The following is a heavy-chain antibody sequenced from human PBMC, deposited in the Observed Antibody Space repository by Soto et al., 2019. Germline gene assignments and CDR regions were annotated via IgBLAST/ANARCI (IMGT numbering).Heavy chain of an antibody. CDR1: GGSISSYY. Sequence: SETLSLTCTVSGGSISSYYWSWIRQPPGKGLEWIGYIHYSGSTNYNPSLKSRVTISVDTSKNQFSLKLSSVTAADTAVYYCASPGAFGSSSAFDIWGQGTMVTVSS. CDR3: ASPGAFGSSSAFDI. D-gene: IGHD6-6*01. CDR2: IHYSGST. V-gene: IGHV4-59*08. J-gene: IGHJ3*02.